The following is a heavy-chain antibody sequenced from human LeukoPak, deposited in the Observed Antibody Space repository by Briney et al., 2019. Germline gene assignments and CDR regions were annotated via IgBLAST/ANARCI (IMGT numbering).Heavy chain of an antibody. D-gene: IGHD4-11*01. V-gene: IGHV4-61*01. CDR1: GGSISSSSYY. J-gene: IGHJ5*02. CDR3: AREVGYSNYRAKVNWFDP. CDR2: IYYSGST. Sequence: SETLSLTCTVSGGSISSSSYYWGWIRQPPGKGLEWIGYIYYSGSTNYNPSLKSRVTISVDTSKNQFSLKLSSVTAADTAVYYCAREVGYSNYRAKVNWFDPWGQGTLVTVSS.